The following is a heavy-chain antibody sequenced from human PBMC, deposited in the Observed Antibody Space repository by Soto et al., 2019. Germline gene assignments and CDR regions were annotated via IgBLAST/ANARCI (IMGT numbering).Heavy chain of an antibody. V-gene: IGHV3-30-3*01. CDR1: GFTFSSYA. J-gene: IGHJ4*02. Sequence: GGSLRLSCAASGFTFSSYAMHWVRQAPGKGLEWVAVISYDGSNKYYADSVKGRFTISRDNSKNTLYLQMNSLRAEDTAMYYCAREDRVSWDYDSSGYYYPRGYFDYWGQGTLVTVSS. CDR3: AREDRVSWDYDSSGYYYPRGYFDY. D-gene: IGHD3-22*01. CDR2: ISYDGSNK.